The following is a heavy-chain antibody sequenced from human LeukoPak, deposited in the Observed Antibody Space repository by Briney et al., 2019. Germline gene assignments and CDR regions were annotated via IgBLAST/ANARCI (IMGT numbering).Heavy chain of an antibody. CDR1: GYSFTGYY. J-gene: IGHJ4*02. CDR3: ARVMNYYDSNGYLYYFDY. V-gene: IGHV1-2*02. D-gene: IGHD3-22*01. CDR2: INPNSGAT. Sequence: GVSVKVSCKASGYSFTGYYIHWVRQAPGQGLEWMGWINPNSGATNYAQKFQGRVTMTRDTSISTAYMELDRLRSDDTAVYYCARVMNYYDSNGYLYYFDYWGQGTLVTVSS.